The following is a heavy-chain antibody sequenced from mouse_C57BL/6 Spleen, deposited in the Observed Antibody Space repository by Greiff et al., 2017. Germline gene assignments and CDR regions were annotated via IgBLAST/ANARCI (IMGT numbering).Heavy chain of an antibody. CDR2: IDPANGNT. D-gene: IGHD1-1*01. Sequence: EVQVVESVAELVRPGASVKLSCTASGFNIKNTYMHWVKQRPEQGLEWIGRIDPANGNTYYAPKFQGKATITADTSSNTAYLQLISLTSEDTANYYCALPYYDGSSPWFAYWGQGTLVTVSA. J-gene: IGHJ3*01. CDR1: GFNIKNTY. V-gene: IGHV14-3*01. CDR3: ALPYYDGSSPWFAY.